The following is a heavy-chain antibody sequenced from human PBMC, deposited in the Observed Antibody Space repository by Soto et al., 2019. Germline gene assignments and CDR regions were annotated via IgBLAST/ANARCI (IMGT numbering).Heavy chain of an antibody. CDR2: ISYDGSNK. J-gene: IGHJ2*01. V-gene: IGHV3-30*18. Sequence: QVQLVEPGGGVVQPGRSLRLSCAASGFTFSSYGMHWVRQAPGKGLEWVAVISYDGSNKYYADSVKGRFTISRDNSKNTLYLQMNSLRAEDTAVYYCAKELFWYFDLWGRGTLVTVSS. CDR3: AKELFWYFDL. CDR1: GFTFSSYG. D-gene: IGHD2-21*01.